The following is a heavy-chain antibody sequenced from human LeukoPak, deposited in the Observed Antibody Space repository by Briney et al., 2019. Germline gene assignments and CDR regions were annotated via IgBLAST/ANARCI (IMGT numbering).Heavy chain of an antibody. D-gene: IGHD4-23*01. J-gene: IGHJ4*02. V-gene: IGHV3-74*01. CDR2: INSDGSST. CDR3: ARGVSGLRWYPESLDY. Sequence: GGSLRLSCVASGFTFSTAWMSWLRQAPGKGLVWVSRINSDGSSTSYADSVKGRFTISRDNAKNTLYLQMNSLRAEDTAVYYCARGVSGLRWYPESLDYWGQGTLVTVSS. CDR1: GFTFSTAW.